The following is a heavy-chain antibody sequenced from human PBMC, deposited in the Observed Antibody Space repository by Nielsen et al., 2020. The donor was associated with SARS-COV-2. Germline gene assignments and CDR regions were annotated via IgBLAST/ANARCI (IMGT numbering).Heavy chain of an antibody. J-gene: IGHJ6*02. CDR1: GYSFTSYW. CDR2: IDPSDSYT. CDR3: ARWSPGIAVAGNPGYYGMDV. Sequence: GESLKISCKGSGYSFTSYWISWVRQMPGKGLEWMGRIDPSDSYTNYSPSFQGHVTISADKSIGTAYLQWSSLKASDTAMYYCARWSPGIAVAGNPGYYGMDVWGQGTTVTVSS. V-gene: IGHV5-10-1*01. D-gene: IGHD6-19*01.